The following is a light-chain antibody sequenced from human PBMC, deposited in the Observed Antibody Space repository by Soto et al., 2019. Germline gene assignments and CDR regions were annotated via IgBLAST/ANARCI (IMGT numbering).Light chain of an antibody. V-gene: IGKV1-5*01. J-gene: IGKJ1*01. Sequence: DIQMTQSPSTLSASVGDRVTITCRASQSVSSWLAWYQQKPGKAPKLLIYDASNLESGVPSRFSGSGSGTEFTLTISSLQPDDFATYYCQHYNKYSWTFGQGTKVEVK. CDR2: DAS. CDR1: QSVSSW. CDR3: QHYNKYSWT.